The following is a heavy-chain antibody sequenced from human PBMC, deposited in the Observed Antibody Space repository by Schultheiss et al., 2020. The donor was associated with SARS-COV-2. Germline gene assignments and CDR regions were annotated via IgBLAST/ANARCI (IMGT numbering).Heavy chain of an antibody. Sequence: GGSLRLSCAASGFTFSSYGMHWVRQAPGKGLEWVAVISYDGSNKYYADSVKGRFTISRDNSKNTLYLQMNSLRAEDTAVYYCAKGDYYDSSGYSYFQHWGQGTLVTVSS. D-gene: IGHD3-22*01. CDR2: ISYDGSNK. V-gene: IGHV3-30*18. CDR1: GFTFSSYG. J-gene: IGHJ1*01. CDR3: AKGDYYDSSGYSYFQH.